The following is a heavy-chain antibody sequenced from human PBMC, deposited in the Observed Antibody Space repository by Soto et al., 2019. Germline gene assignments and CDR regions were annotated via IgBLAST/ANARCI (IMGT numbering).Heavy chain of an antibody. J-gene: IGHJ4*02. Sequence: PGGSLRLSCAASGFTFSSYSMNWVRQAPGKGLEWVSSISSSSSYIYYADSVKGRFTISRDNAKNSLYLQMDSLRAEDTAVYYCARGRSGWYFPDYWGQGTLVTVSS. V-gene: IGHV3-21*01. CDR1: GFTFSSYS. CDR2: ISSSSSYI. D-gene: IGHD6-13*01. CDR3: ARGRSGWYFPDY.